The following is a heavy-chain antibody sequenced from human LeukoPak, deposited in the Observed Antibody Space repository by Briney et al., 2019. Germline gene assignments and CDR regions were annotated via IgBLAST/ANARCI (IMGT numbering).Heavy chain of an antibody. V-gene: IGHV4-30-2*01. Sequence: SETLSLTCAVSGGSISSGGYSWSWIRQPPGTGLEWIGYIYHSGSTYYNTPLKSRVTISVDRSKNQFSLKLSSVTAAATAVYYCARTRVPRPYYDSSGYYYYFDYWGQGTLVTVSS. CDR2: IYHSGST. J-gene: IGHJ4*02. CDR1: GGSISSGGYS. CDR3: ARTRVPRPYYDSSGYYYYFDY. D-gene: IGHD3-22*01.